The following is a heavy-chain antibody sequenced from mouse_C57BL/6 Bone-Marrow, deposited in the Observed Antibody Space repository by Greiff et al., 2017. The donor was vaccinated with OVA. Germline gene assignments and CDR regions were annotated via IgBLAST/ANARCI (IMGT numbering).Heavy chain of an antibody. V-gene: IGHV5-16*01. CDR2: INYDGSST. CDR1: GFTFSDYY. Sequence: EVQLVESEGGLVQPGSSMKLSCTASGFTFSDYYMAWVRQVPEKGLEWVANINYDGSSTYYLDSLKSRFIISRDNAKNILYLQMSSLKSEDTATYYCARDILRYWYFDVWGTGTTVTVSS. D-gene: IGHD1-1*01. CDR3: ARDILRYWYFDV. J-gene: IGHJ1*03.